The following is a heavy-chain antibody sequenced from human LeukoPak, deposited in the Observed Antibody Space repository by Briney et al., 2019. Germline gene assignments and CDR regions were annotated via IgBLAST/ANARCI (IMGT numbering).Heavy chain of an antibody. Sequence: GGSLRLSCAASGFTFSSYWMHWVRQAPGKGLVWLSRINSDGSSTSYADSVKGRFTISRDNAKNTLYLQMNSLRAEDTAVYYCARGPGGGDYVWGSYRYDYWGQGTLVTVSS. V-gene: IGHV3-74*01. CDR1: GFTFSSYW. CDR2: INSDGSST. CDR3: ARGPGGGDYVWGSYRYDY. J-gene: IGHJ4*02. D-gene: IGHD3-16*02.